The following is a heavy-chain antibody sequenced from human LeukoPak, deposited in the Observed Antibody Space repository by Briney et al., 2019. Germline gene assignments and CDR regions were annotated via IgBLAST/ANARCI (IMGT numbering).Heavy chain of an antibody. J-gene: IGHJ5*02. CDR3: ARVSVKLLQPDNWFDP. CDR1: GGSFSGYY. Sequence: SETVSLTCAVYGGSFSGYYWSWIRQPPGKGLEWIGSIYYSGSTYYNPSLKSRVTISVDTSKNQFSLKLSSVTAADTAVYYCARVSVKLLQPDNWFDPWGQGTLVTVSS. D-gene: IGHD2-15*01. CDR2: IYYSGST. V-gene: IGHV4-34*01.